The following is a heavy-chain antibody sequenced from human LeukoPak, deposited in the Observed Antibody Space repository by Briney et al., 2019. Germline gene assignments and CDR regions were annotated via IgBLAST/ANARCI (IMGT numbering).Heavy chain of an antibody. CDR3: ARVVAVAGTDNYYFDY. J-gene: IGHJ4*02. D-gene: IGHD6-19*01. V-gene: IGHV3-11*05. Sequence: PGGSLRLSCVASGFIFSDYYMSWIRQAPGKGLEWVSYISSSSSYTNYADSVKGRFTISRDNAKNSLYLQMNSLRAEDTAVYYCARVVAVAGTDNYYFDYWGQGTPVTVSS. CDR2: ISSSSSYT. CDR1: GFIFSDYY.